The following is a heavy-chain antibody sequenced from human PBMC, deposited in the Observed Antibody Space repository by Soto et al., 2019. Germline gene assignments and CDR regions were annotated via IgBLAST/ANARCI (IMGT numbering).Heavy chain of an antibody. CDR2: VYHSGGT. CDR1: GGSISSSNW. V-gene: IGHV4-4*02. CDR3: ASWNRQLRLYDFWSDYYGMDV. Sequence: PSGSLVLTCSVSGGSISSSNWWRWVRQPPGKGLEWIGGVYHSGGTNYNPSLKSRVTRSVDQFKNQLSLKLSSVNAADTDVYYCASWNRQLRLYDFWSDYYGMDVWGQGTTVTVS. J-gene: IGHJ6*02. D-gene: IGHD3-3*01.